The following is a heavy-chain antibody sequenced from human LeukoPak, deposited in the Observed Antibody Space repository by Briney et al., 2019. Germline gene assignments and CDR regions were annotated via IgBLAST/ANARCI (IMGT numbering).Heavy chain of an antibody. D-gene: IGHD4-17*01. V-gene: IGHV3-48*03. CDR1: GFTFSSYE. CDR2: ISSSGSTI. CDR3: AQAMTTVTTLPFDY. Sequence: PGGSLRLSCAASGFTFSSYEMNWVRQAPGKGLEWVSYISSSGSTIYYADSVKGRFTISRDNAKNSLYLQMNSLRAEDTAVYYCAQAMTTVTTLPFDYWGQGTLVTVSS. J-gene: IGHJ4*02.